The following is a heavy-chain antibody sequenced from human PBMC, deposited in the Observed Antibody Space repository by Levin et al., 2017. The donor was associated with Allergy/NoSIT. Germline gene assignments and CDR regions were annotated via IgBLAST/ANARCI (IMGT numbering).Heavy chain of an antibody. Sequence: PSETLSLTCTVSGGSISSSSYYWGWIRQPPGKGLEWIGSIYYSGSTYYNPSLKSRVTISVDTSKNQFSLKLSSVTAADTAVYYCASLGGVYGDYVFHWGQGTLVTVSS. CDR3: ASLGGVYGDYVFH. J-gene: IGHJ4*02. D-gene: IGHD4-17*01. V-gene: IGHV4-39*01. CDR1: GGSISSSSYY. CDR2: IYYSGST.